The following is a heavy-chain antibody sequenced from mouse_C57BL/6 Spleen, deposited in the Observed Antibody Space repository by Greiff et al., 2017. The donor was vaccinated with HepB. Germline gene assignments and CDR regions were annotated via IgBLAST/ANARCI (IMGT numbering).Heavy chain of an antibody. D-gene: IGHD2-4*01. CDR2: INPNNGGT. CDR1: GYTFTDYN. J-gene: IGHJ3*01. V-gene: IGHV1-18*01. CDR3: ARRKKKIYDYDGGAWFAY. Sequence: VQLQQSGPELVKPGASVKIPCKASGYTFTDYNMDWVKQSHGKSLEWIGDINPNNGGTIYNQKFKGKATLTVDKSSSTAYMELRSLTSEDTAVYYCARRKKKIYDYDGGAWFAYWGQGTLVTVSA.